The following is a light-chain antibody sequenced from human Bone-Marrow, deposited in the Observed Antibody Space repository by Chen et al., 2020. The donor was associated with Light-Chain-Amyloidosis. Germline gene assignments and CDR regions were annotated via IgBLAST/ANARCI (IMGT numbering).Light chain of an antibody. CDR1: NIGSTS. J-gene: IGLJ3*02. V-gene: IGLV3-21*02. Sequence: SYVLTQPSPVSVATGQTAIIAGGGNNIGSTSVHWYQQTPGQAPLLVVYDDSDRPSGIPERLSGSNSGNTATLTISRVEAGDEADYYCQVWDRSSDRPVFGGGTKLTVL. CDR2: DDS. CDR3: QVWDRSSDRPV.